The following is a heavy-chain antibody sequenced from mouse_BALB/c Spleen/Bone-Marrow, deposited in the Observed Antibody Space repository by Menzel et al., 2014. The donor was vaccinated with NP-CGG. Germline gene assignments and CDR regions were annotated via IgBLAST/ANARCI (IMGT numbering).Heavy chain of an antibody. Sequence: QVQLKESGAELMKPGASVKISYKATGYTFSSYWIEWVKQRPGHGLEWIGEILPGSANTNYNEKFKGKATFTADTSSNTAYMQLSSLTSEDSAVYYCARGLGLRFAYWGQGTLVTVSA. J-gene: IGHJ3*01. D-gene: IGHD3-1*01. V-gene: IGHV1-9*01. CDR3: ARGLGLRFAY. CDR1: GYTFSSYW. CDR2: ILPGSANT.